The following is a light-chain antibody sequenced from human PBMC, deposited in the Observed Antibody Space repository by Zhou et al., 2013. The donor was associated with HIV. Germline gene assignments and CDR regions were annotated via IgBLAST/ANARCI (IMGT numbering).Light chain of an antibody. V-gene: IGKV1-27*01. CDR3: QNYNSAPYT. CDR2: TAS. CDR1: QDISNY. Sequence: DIQMTQSPSSLSASVGDRVTITCQASQDISNYLAWYQQKPGKVPKLLIYTASTLQSGVPSRFSGSGSGTDFTLTISSLQPEDVATYYCQNYNSAPYTFGQGTKLEIK. J-gene: IGKJ2*01.